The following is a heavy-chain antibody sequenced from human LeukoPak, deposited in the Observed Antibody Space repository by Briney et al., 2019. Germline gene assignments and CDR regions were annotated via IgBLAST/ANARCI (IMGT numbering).Heavy chain of an antibody. V-gene: IGHV1-18*01. D-gene: IGHD5-18*01. CDR2: ISPYNGDT. Sequence: ASVKVSCKASGYTFITYGINWVRHAPGQGLDWMGWISPYNGDTNYAQKFQGRVTVTTDTSTSTVYMELRSLRSDDTAVYYCARDKSRYNYGYNYWGQGTLVTVSS. CDR3: ARDKSRYNYGYNY. J-gene: IGHJ4*02. CDR1: GYTFITYG.